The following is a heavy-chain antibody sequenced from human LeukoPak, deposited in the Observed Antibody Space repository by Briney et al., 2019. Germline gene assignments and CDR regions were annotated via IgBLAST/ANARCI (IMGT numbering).Heavy chain of an antibody. Sequence: GGSLRLSCAASGFTFSSYGMHWVRQAPGKGLEWVAVISYDGSNKYYADSVKGRFTISRDNSKNTLYLQMNSLRAEDTAVYYCARDHCSSTSCYFDYWGQGTLVTVSS. D-gene: IGHD2-2*01. CDR3: ARDHCSSTSCYFDY. CDR2: ISYDGSNK. V-gene: IGHV3-30*03. J-gene: IGHJ4*02. CDR1: GFTFSSYG.